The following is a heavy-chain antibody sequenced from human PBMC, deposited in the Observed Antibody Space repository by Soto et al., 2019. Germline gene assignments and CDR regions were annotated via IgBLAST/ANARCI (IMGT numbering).Heavy chain of an antibody. D-gene: IGHD3-22*01. CDR3: ARATMIITRSYFDS. Sequence: SETLSLTCTVSRGSINGFYWSWIRQPPWKGLEWIGYISYSGNTNYNPSLKSRVSISVDTSRNQFSLNLTSVTAADTAVYYCARATMIITRSYFDSCGQGTPVPFCS. CDR1: RGSINGFY. J-gene: IGHJ4*02. V-gene: IGHV4-59*01. CDR2: ISYSGNT.